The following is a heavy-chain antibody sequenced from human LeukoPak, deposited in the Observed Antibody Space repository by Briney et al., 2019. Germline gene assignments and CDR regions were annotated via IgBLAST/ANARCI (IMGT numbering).Heavy chain of an antibody. CDR2: ISDSGGDT. CDR1: GFTFSSYA. V-gene: IGHV3-23*01. Sequence: PGGSLRLSCAASGFTFSSYAMSWVRQAPGKGLEWVSVISDSGGDTYYADSVKGRFTISRDNSKNTLYLQMNSLRAEDTAVYYCAKAGYDSSGYYYFDYWGQGTLVTVSS. CDR3: AKAGYDSSGYYYFDY. D-gene: IGHD3-22*01. J-gene: IGHJ4*02.